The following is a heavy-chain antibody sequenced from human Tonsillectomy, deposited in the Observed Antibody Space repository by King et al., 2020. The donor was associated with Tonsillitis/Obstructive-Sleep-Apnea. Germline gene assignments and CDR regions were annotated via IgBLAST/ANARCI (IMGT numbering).Heavy chain of an antibody. Sequence: VQLVESGGGLVQPGGSLRLSCAASGFTFSSYAMSRVRQAPGKGLEWVSAISGSGGSTYYADSVKGRFTISRDNSKNTLYLQMNSLRAEDTAVYYCAKGEGRFLEWLFRYMDVWGKGTTVTVSS. CDR3: AKGEGRFLEWLFRYMDV. CDR2: ISGSGGST. CDR1: GFTFSSYA. V-gene: IGHV3-23*04. J-gene: IGHJ6*03. D-gene: IGHD3-3*01.